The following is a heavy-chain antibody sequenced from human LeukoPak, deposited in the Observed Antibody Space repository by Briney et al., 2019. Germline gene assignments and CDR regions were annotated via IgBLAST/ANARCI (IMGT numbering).Heavy chain of an antibody. V-gene: IGHV1-8*03. J-gene: IGHJ5*02. Sequence: ASVKVSCKPSGYTFTGYYMHWVRQAPGQGREWMGWMNPYSGNTGYRQNFQGRITITRNTSISTAYIELSSLRSEDTAVYYCARTQQLVLRSPLDPWGQGTLVTVSS. D-gene: IGHD6-13*01. CDR3: ARTQQLVLRSPLDP. CDR2: MNPYSGNT. CDR1: GYTFTGYY.